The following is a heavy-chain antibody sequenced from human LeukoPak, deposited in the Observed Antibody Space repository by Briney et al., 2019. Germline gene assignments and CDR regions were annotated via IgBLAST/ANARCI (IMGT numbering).Heavy chain of an antibody. CDR3: ARGASGNGGLYYSDY. V-gene: IGHV1-8*02. D-gene: IGHD4-23*01. CDR1: GYTFTSYD. Sequence: ASVKVSCKASGYTFTSYDINWVRQATGQGLEWMGWMNPNSGNTGYAQKFQGRVTMTRNTSISTAYMELSSLRSEDTAVYYSARGASGNGGLYYSDYWGQGTLVTVSS. J-gene: IGHJ4*02. CDR2: MNPNSGNT.